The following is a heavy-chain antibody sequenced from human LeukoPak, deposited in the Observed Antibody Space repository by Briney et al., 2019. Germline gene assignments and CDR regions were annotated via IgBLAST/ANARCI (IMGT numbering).Heavy chain of an antibody. CDR1: GFTFSSYS. D-gene: IGHD4-17*01. Sequence: GGSLRLSCAASGFTFSSYSMNWVRQAPGKGLEWVSSNSSSSSYIYYADSVKGRFTISRDNAKNSLYLQMNSLRAEDTAVYYCARVATVTSNWFDPWGQGTLVTVSS. CDR2: NSSSSSYI. J-gene: IGHJ5*02. V-gene: IGHV3-21*01. CDR3: ARVATVTSNWFDP.